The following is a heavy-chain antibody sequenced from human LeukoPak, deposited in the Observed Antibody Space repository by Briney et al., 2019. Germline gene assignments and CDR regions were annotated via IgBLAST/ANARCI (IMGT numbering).Heavy chain of an antibody. Sequence: GGSLRLSCAASGFTFSRYWMSWVRQAPGKGLEWVANIKEDGGERYYVDSVKGRFTISRDSARNSLYLQMNSLRADDTAVYYRARVAEAGFDYWGQGTLVTVSS. V-gene: IGHV3-7*01. CDR2: IKEDGGER. J-gene: IGHJ4*02. CDR1: GFTFSRYW. CDR3: ARVAEAGFDY. D-gene: IGHD6-19*01.